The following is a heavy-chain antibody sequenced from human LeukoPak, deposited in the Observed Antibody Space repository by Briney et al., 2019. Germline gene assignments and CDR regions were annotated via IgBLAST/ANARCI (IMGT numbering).Heavy chain of an antibody. CDR3: ASPYSTSWNDAFDA. V-gene: IGHV3-21*04. J-gene: IGHJ3*01. Sequence: NPGGSLRLSCAASGFSFNRYTMNWVRQAPGRWPEWVASVSSTGEYTYYGDSVKGRFTISRDNTENSLSLQVNSLRAEDTALYYCASPYSTSWNDAFDAWGRGTMVTVSS. CDR1: GFSFNRYT. D-gene: IGHD6-13*01. CDR2: VSSTGEYT.